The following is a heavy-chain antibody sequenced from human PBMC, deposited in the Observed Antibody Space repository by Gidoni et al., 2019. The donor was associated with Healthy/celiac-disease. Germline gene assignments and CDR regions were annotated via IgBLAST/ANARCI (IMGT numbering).Heavy chain of an antibody. CDR3: AKDYVAAAGTGDSFDP. D-gene: IGHD6-13*01. J-gene: IGHJ5*02. CDR2: ISYDGSNK. CDR1: GFTFSSYG. V-gene: IGHV3-30*18. Sequence: QVQLVESGGGVVQPGRSLRLSCAASGFTFSSYGMHWVRQAPGKGLEWVAVISYDGSNKYYADSVKGRFTIARDNSKNTLYLQMNSLRAEDTAVYYCAKDYVAAAGTGDSFDPWGQGTLVTVSS.